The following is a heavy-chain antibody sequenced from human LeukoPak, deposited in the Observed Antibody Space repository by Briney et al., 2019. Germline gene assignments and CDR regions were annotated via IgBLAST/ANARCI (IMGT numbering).Heavy chain of an antibody. V-gene: IGHV3-23*01. CDR2: ISANGGRT. CDR1: GFTFSTYA. CDR3: AKSGLAMINYYFDY. D-gene: IGHD5-18*01. Sequence: GGSLRLSCAASGFTFSTYAMSWVPQAPGKGLEWVSAISANGGRTYYADSVKGRFTISRDNSKNTLYLQMNSLRAEDTSVYYCAKSGLAMINYYFDYWGQGTLVTVSS. J-gene: IGHJ4*02.